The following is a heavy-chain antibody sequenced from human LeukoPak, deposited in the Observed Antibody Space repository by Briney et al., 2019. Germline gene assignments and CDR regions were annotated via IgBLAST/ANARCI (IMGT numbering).Heavy chain of an antibody. V-gene: IGHV1-18*04. Sequence: ASVRVSCKASGYCFTIYYISWVRQAPGQGLEWMGWISAYNGNTKYAQKFQGRVTMTTDTSTSTAYMELRGLRYDDTAVYYCARSMGGDYGMDVWGKGTTVTVSS. CDR3: ARSMGGDYGMDV. CDR2: ISAYNGNT. J-gene: IGHJ6*04. D-gene: IGHD2-21*01. CDR1: GYCFTIYY.